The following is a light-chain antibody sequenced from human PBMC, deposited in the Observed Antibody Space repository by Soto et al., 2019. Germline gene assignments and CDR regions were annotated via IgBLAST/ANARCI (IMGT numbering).Light chain of an antibody. J-gene: IGKJ2*01. CDR3: QQRSNWPPYT. CDR2: DAS. CDR1: QSVSSY. V-gene: IGKV3-11*01. Sequence: EIVLTQSPATLSLSPGERATLSCRASQSVSSYLAWYQQKPGQGPRLLIYDASNRATGIPARFSGSGSGTDFTLTSSSLEPEDFAVYYCQQRSNWPPYTFGQGTKLVIK.